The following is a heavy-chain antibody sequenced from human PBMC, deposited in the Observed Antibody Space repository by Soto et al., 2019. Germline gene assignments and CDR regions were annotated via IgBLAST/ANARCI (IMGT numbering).Heavy chain of an antibody. CDR3: ARGGSSSDY. CDR1: GGTFSTYA. J-gene: IGHJ4*02. V-gene: IGHV1-69*11. Sequence: QVQLVQSGAEVKKPGSSVKVSCKAFGGTFSTYAVSWVRQAPGQGLEWVGGIIPSPGSTTHAQKFQGRVTITADESTRTVYMELTSLRSDDTAVYYCARGGSSSDYWGQGTLVTVSS. D-gene: IGHD6-13*01. CDR2: IIPSPGST.